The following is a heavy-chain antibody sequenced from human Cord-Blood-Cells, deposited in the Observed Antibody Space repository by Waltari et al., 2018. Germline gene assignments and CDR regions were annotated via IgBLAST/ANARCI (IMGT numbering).Heavy chain of an antibody. CDR1: GYTFTGYY. CDR3: ARFFTGCSSTSCYYNAFDI. CDR2: INPNSGGT. D-gene: IGHD2-2*01. V-gene: IGHV1-2*02. J-gene: IGHJ3*02. Sequence: QVQLVQSGAEVKKPGASVKVSCKASGYTFTGYYMHWVRQAPCQVLEWMGWINPNSGGTNYAQKFQGRVTMTRDTSISTAYMELSRLRSDDTAVYYCARFFTGCSSTSCYYNAFDIWGQGTMVTVSS.